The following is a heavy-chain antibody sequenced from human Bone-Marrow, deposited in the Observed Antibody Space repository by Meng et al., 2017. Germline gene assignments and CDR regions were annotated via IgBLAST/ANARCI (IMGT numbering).Heavy chain of an antibody. Sequence: SETLSLTCTVSGGSISSYYWSWIQQPPGKGLEWIGYIYYSGSTNYNPSLKSRVTISVDTSKNQFSLKLSSVTAADTAVYYCARSPKSRDYYGSGSYYSRFDPWGQGTLVTVSS. CDR3: ARSPKSRDYYGSGSYYSRFDP. CDR1: GGSISSYY. V-gene: IGHV4-59*01. J-gene: IGHJ5*02. CDR2: IYYSGST. D-gene: IGHD3-10*01.